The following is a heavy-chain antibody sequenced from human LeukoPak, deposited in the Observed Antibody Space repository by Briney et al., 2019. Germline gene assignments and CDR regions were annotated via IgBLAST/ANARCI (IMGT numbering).Heavy chain of an antibody. Sequence: GGSLRLSCAASGFTFSSYSMNWVRQAPGKGLEWVSSISSSSSYIYYADSVKGRFTISRDNAKNSLYLQMNSLRAEDTAVYYCAGYCGGDCYRSDAFDIWGQGTMVTVSS. J-gene: IGHJ3*02. CDR1: GFTFSSYS. CDR2: ISSSSSYI. CDR3: AGYCGGDCYRSDAFDI. V-gene: IGHV3-21*01. D-gene: IGHD2-21*01.